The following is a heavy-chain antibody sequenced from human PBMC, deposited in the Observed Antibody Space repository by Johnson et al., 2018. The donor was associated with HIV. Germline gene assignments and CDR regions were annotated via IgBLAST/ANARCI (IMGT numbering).Heavy chain of an antibody. D-gene: IGHD1-26*01. CDR2: ISSNGGST. Sequence: VQLVESGGGVVQPGRSLRLSCAASGFTFSSYGMHWVRQAPGKGLEYVSAISSNGGSTYYANSVKDRFTISRDSSKNAVYLQMSSLRAEDTAVYYCARDSPRIVGVPDAFDIWGQGTMVTVSS. V-gene: IGHV3-64*01. CDR1: GFTFSSYG. J-gene: IGHJ3*02. CDR3: ARDSPRIVGVPDAFDI.